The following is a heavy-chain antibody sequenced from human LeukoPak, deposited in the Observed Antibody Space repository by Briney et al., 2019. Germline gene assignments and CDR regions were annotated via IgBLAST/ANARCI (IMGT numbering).Heavy chain of an antibody. CDR1: GGSISSYY. CDR2: IYYSGST. CDR3: ARAIGYSLDY. V-gene: IGHV4-59*01. Sequence: SETLSLTCTVSGGSISSYYWSWLRQPPGKGLEWIGYIYYSGSTNYNPSLKSRVTIPVDTSKNQFSLKLSSVTAADTAVYYCARAIGYSLDYWGQGTLVTVSS. J-gene: IGHJ4*02. D-gene: IGHD5-18*01.